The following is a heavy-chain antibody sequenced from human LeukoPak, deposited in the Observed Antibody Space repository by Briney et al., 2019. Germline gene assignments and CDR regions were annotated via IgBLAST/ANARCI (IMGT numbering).Heavy chain of an antibody. J-gene: IGHJ4*02. V-gene: IGHV3-23*01. CDR2: ISGSGDST. D-gene: IGHD2-21*02. CDR1: GFTLRSYV. CDR3: AKDRLLNCRGDCYIFDY. Sequence: GGSLRLSCVASGFTLRSYVVNWVRQTPGKGLEGVSRISGSGDSTFYADSVKGRFSISRDNSKNTLYLQVNGLRTEDTAVYYCAKDRLLNCRGDCYIFDYWGQGTVVTVSS.